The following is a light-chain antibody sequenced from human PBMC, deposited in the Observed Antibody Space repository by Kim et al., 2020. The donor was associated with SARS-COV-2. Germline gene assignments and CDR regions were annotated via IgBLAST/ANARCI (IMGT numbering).Light chain of an antibody. CDR2: SVN. CDR3: VAWDDSLNGPV. CDR1: NSNIGSNN. V-gene: IGLV1-44*01. J-gene: IGLJ3*02. Sequence: GQRVPIPCSGSNSNIGSNNVNWYQQLSGTAPQLLIYSVNQRPSGVPDRFSGSKSGTSASLAISGLQSEDEADYYCVAWDDSLNGPVFGGGTQLTVL.